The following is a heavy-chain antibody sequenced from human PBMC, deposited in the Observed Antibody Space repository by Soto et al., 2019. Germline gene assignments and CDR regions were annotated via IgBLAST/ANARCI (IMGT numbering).Heavy chain of an antibody. J-gene: IGHJ5*02. CDR1: GYTFTGYY. Sequence: GASVKVSCKASGYTFTGYYMHWVRQAPGQGLEWMGWINPNSGGTNHAQKFQGRVTMTRDTSISTAYMELSRLRSDDTAVYYCARSIDYNWFDPWGQGTLVTVS. V-gene: IGHV1-2*02. CDR3: ARSIDYNWFDP. D-gene: IGHD3-22*01. CDR2: INPNSGGT.